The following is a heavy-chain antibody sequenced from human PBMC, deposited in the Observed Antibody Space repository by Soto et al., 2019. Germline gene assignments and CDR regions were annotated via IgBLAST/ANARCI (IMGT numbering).Heavy chain of an antibody. Sequence: QVQLVESGGGVVQPGRSLRLSCAASGFIFNTYDMHWVRQAPGKGLEWVAVISSDGSNKYYADSVKGRLTISRDNSKKMLYLQMNSLRPEDTAVYYCAKGQHCSSTSCYFYYYGMDVWGQGTKVAVSS. J-gene: IGHJ6*02. CDR2: ISSDGSNK. CDR3: AKGQHCSSTSCYFYYYGMDV. V-gene: IGHV3-30*18. CDR1: GFIFNTYD. D-gene: IGHD2-2*01.